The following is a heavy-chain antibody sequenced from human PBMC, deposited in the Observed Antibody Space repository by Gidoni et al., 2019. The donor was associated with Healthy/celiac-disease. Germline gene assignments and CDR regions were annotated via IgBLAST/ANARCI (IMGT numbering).Heavy chain of an antibody. CDR1: GGSISSVRYY. CDR3: ARDRVGSSHFDY. D-gene: IGHD6-6*01. Sequence: QVQLQESVPGLVQPSQTLSLPCTVSGGSISSVRYYWSWTRQPAGKGLEWIGRIYTSGSTNYNPALKSRVTISVETSKNQFSLKLSSGTAADTAVYYCARDRVGSSHFDYWGQGTLVTVSS. CDR2: IYTSGST. V-gene: IGHV4-61*02. J-gene: IGHJ4*02.